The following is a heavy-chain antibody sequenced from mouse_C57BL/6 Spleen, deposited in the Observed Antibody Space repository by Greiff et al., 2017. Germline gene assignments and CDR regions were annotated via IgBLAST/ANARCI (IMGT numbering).Heavy chain of an antibody. D-gene: IGHD2-5*01. CDR1: GYTFTSYW. CDR2: IYPSDSET. J-gene: IGHJ2*01. V-gene: IGHV1-61*01. CDR3: ARDYRNLFDY. Sequence: QVQLQQPGAELVRPGSSVKLSCKASGYTFTSYWMDWVKQRPGQGLEWIGNIYPSDSETHYNQKFKDKATLTVDKSSSTAYMQLSSLTSEDSAVYYCARDYRNLFDYWGQGTTLTVSS.